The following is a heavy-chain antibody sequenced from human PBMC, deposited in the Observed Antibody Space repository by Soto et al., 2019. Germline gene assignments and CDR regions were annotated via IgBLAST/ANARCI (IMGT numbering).Heavy chain of an antibody. Sequence: PGGSLRLSCAASGFTFSSYGMHWVRQAPGKGLEWVAVISYDGSNKYYADSVKGRFTISRDNSKNTLYLQMNSLRAEDTAVYYCAKVPARLRYYYYGMDVWGQGTTVTVSS. CDR3: AKVPARLRYYYYGMDV. D-gene: IGHD4-17*01. CDR1: GFTFSSYG. J-gene: IGHJ6*02. CDR2: ISYDGSNK. V-gene: IGHV3-30*18.